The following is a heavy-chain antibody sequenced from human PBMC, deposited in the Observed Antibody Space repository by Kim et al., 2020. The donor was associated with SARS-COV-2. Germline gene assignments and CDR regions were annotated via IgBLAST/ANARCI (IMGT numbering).Heavy chain of an antibody. J-gene: IGHJ4*02. CDR1: GFTFDNYA. Sequence: GGSLRLSCAASGFTFDNYAMSWVRQAPGKGLEWVSAISGGGGVTYYADSVKGRFTISRDNSKNALYLQMNNPRAEDTAVYYCARVKGGGVGYNYGYWGQG. D-gene: IGHD5-12*01. CDR3: ARVKGGGVGYNYGY. CDR2: ISGGGGVT. V-gene: IGHV3-23*01.